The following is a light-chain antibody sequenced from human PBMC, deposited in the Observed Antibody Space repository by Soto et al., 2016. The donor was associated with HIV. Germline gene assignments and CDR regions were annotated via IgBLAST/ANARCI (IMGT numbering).Light chain of an antibody. CDR2: DAY. CDR3: QQSSRTPRT. Sequence: DIQMTQSPSSLSASVGDRVTITCQASQDISNHLNWYQQKLGQAPKLLIYDAYNLETGVSSRFSASGSGTDFTLTISDLQHEDLATYYCQQSSRTPRTFGQGTKVEI. J-gene: IGKJ1*01. V-gene: IGKV1-39*01. CDR1: QDISNH.